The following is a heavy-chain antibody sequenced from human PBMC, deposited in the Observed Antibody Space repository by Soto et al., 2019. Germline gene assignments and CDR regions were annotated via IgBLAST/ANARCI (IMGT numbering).Heavy chain of an antibody. CDR3: AREMVRGVGSDY. V-gene: IGHV1-18*01. CDR2: ISTYNGNT. CDR1: RYTFTSYG. J-gene: IGHJ4*02. D-gene: IGHD3-10*01. Sequence: ASVNVSCKASRYTFTSYGISWARQAPGQGLEWMGWISTYNGNTKYAQKLQGRVTMTTDTSTSTAYMELRSLRSDDTAVFYCAREMVRGVGSDYWGQGTLVTVSS.